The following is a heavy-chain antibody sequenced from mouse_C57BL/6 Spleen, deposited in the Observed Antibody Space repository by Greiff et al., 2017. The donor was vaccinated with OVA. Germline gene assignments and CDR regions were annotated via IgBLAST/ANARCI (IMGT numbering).Heavy chain of an antibody. V-gene: IGHV1-69*01. Sequence: VQLQQPGAELVMPGASVKLSCKASGYTFTSYWMHWVKQRPGQGLEWIGEIDPSDSYTNYNQKFKGKSTLTVDKSSSTAYMQLSSLTSEDSAVYYCARSDSNYDWFAYWGQGTLVTVSA. D-gene: IGHD2-5*01. J-gene: IGHJ3*01. CDR2: IDPSDSYT. CDR1: GYTFTSYW. CDR3: ARSDSNYDWFAY.